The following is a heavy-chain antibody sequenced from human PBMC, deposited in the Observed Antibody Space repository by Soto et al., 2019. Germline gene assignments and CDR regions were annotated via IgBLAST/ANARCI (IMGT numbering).Heavy chain of an antibody. Sequence: QVQLQESGPGLVKPSQTLSLTCTVSGGSISSGGYYWNWIRQHPGKGLEWIGYISYIGRTYYHPSLTSRLTISVDTSKNQSSLNLSSVTAADTAVYYCARAPLNWGQGTLVTVSS. CDR3: ARAPLN. CDR2: ISYIGRT. CDR1: GGSISSGGYY. V-gene: IGHV4-31*03. J-gene: IGHJ4*02.